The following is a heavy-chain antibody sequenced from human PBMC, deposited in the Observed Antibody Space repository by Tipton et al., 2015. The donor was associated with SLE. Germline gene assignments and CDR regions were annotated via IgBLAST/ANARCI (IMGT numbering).Heavy chain of an antibody. CDR2: IKHSGST. CDR3: AREYSSGWSY. D-gene: IGHD6-19*01. Sequence: TLSLTCAVYGGSFSGYYWSWIRQPPGKGLEWIGEIKHSGSTNYNPSLKSRVTISVDTSKNQFSLKLSSVTAADTAVYYCAREYSSGWSYWGQGTLVTVSS. V-gene: IGHV4-34*01. J-gene: IGHJ4*02. CDR1: GGSFSGYY.